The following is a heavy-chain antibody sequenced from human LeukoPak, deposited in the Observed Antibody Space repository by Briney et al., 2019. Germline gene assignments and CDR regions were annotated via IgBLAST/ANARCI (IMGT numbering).Heavy chain of an antibody. Sequence: PSETLSLTCAVYGGSFSGYYWSWIRQPPGKGLEWIGEINHSGSTNYNPSLKSRVTISVDTSKNQFSLKLSSVTAADTAVYYCARWGTYYDFWSGYRPRGLGAFDIWGRGTMVTVSS. CDR2: INHSGST. CDR3: ARWGTYYDFWSGYRPRGLGAFDI. J-gene: IGHJ3*02. V-gene: IGHV4-34*01. CDR1: GGSFSGYY. D-gene: IGHD3-3*01.